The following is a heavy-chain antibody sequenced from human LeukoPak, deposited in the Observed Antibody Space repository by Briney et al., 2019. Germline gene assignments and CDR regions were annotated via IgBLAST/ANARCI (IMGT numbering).Heavy chain of an antibody. CDR2: IYHSGST. Sequence: PSETLSLTCAVSGYSISSGYYWGWIRQPPGKGLEWIGSIYHSGSTYYNPSLKSRVTISVDTSKNQFSLKLSSVTAADTAVCYCAGFYGDYVDYWGQGTLVTVSS. J-gene: IGHJ4*02. CDR3: AGFYGDYVDY. V-gene: IGHV4-38-2*01. D-gene: IGHD4-17*01. CDR1: GYSISSGYY.